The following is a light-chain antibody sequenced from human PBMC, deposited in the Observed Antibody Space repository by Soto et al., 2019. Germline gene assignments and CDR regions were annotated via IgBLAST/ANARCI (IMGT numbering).Light chain of an antibody. V-gene: IGKV1-27*01. Sequence: DIQMTQSPSSLSASVGDRVTLTCRASQGISNYLAWYQQKPGKVPKLLIYASSTLQAGVPSRFRGSGSGTDFTLTISSLQPEDVATYYCQKYNSGPLPFGGGTKVDIK. J-gene: IGKJ4*01. CDR1: QGISNY. CDR3: QKYNSGPLP. CDR2: ASS.